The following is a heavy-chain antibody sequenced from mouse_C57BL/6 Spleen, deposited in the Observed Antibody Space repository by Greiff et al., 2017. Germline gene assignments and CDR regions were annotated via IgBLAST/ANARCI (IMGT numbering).Heavy chain of an antibody. CDR3: ATYYGFAY. CDR1: GYTFTSYW. CDR2: INPSSGYT. D-gene: IGHD1-1*01. Sequence: QVQLQQSGAELAKPGASVKLSCKASGYTFTSYWMHWVKQRPGQGLEWIGYINPSSGYTKYNQKFKDKATLTADQSSSTAYMQLSSLTYEDSSVYYCATYYGFAYWGQGTLVTVSA. V-gene: IGHV1-7*01. J-gene: IGHJ3*01.